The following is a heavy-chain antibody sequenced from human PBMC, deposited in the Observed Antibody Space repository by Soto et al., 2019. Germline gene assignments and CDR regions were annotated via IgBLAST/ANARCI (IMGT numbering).Heavy chain of an antibody. D-gene: IGHD2-2*01. CDR3: AKDTSSSPYYMDV. Sequence: GGSLRLSCAASGFTFSSYAMSWVRQAPGKGLEWVSAISGSGGSTYYADSVKGRFTISRDNSKNTLHLQMNSLRAEDTAVYYCAKDTSSSPYYMDVWGKGTKVTVSS. V-gene: IGHV3-23*01. CDR1: GFTFSSYA. CDR2: ISGSGGST. J-gene: IGHJ6*03.